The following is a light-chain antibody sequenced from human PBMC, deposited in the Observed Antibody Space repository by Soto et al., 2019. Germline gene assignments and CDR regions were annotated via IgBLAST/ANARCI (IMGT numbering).Light chain of an antibody. J-gene: IGLJ2*01. CDR3: AAWDDSLNGPV. CDR1: SSNMGTNT. CDR2: RNN. Sequence: QSALTQPPSASGTPGQRVTVSCSGSSSNMGTNTVSWYQQLPGTAPKLLMSRNNQRPSGVPDRFSGSKSGTSASLAISGLQSEDEADYYCAAWDDSLNGPVFGGGTKLTVL. V-gene: IGLV1-44*01.